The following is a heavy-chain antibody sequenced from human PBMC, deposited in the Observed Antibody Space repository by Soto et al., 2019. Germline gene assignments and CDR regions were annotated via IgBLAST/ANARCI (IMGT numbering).Heavy chain of an antibody. J-gene: IGHJ2*01. CDR1: GGSISSY. CDR3: ARDGFDYGGNFQSFDL. D-gene: IGHD4-17*01. V-gene: IGHV4-59*01. CDR2: IYYSGST. Sequence: QVQLQESGPGLVKPSETLSLTCTVSGGSISSYWNWIRQPPGKGLEWIGYIYYSGSTIYNPPLKSRVTIAVDTSKNQFSLKLSSVTAADTAVYYCARDGFDYGGNFQSFDLWGRGTLVTVTS.